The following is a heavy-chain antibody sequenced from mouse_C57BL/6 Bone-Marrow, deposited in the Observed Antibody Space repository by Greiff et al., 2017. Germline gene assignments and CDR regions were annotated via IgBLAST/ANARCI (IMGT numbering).Heavy chain of an antibody. D-gene: IGHD1-2*01. V-gene: IGHV5-6*01. CDR3: ERHHYYGPNRYFDV. J-gene: IGHJ1*03. CDR2: ISSGGSYT. CDR1: GFTFSSYG. Sequence: LVESGGDLVKPGGSLKLSCAASGFTFSSYGMSWVRQTPDKRLEWVATISSGGSYTYYPDSVKGRFTISRDNAQNPLYRQMSSLKSEDTAMYYCERHHYYGPNRYFDVWGTGTTVTVSS.